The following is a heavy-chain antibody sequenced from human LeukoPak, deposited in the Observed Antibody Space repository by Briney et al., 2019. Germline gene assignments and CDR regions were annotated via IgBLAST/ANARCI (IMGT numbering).Heavy chain of an antibody. CDR3: AKGGGLGAAAGPFDY. V-gene: IGHV3-21*01. CDR1: GFTFSSYS. J-gene: IGHJ4*02. Sequence: GGSLRLSCAASGFTFSSYSMNWVRQAPGKGLEWVSSISSSSSYIYYADSVKGRFTISRDNAKNSLYLQMNSLRAEDTAVYYCAKGGGLGAAAGPFDYWGQGTLVTVSS. CDR2: ISSSSSYI. D-gene: IGHD6-13*01.